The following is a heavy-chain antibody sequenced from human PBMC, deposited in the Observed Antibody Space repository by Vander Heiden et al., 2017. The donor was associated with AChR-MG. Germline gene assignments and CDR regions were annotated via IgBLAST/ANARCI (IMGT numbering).Heavy chain of an antibody. V-gene: IGHV3-23*01. Sequence: EVQLLESGGGLVQPGGSLRLSCAASGFTFSSYAMGWVRQAPGKGLEGVSAISGSGGSTYYADSVKGRFTISRDNSKNTLYLQMNSLRAEDTAVYYCAKVALRLDIVVAPDNWFDPWGQGTLVTVSS. D-gene: IGHD2-2*03. J-gene: IGHJ5*02. CDR2: ISGSGGST. CDR3: AKVALRLDIVVAPDNWFDP. CDR1: GFTFSSYA.